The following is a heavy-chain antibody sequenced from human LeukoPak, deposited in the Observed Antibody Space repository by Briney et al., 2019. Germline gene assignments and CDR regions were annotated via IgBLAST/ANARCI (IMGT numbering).Heavy chain of an antibody. CDR3: TKSNREFDP. Sequence: GGSLRLSCAVSGFPFTNYAMSWVRQAPGKGLEWVAAVSGSGGATYYVDPVKGRFAISRDNSKNTLYLEMNSLRAEDTALYYCTKSNREFDPWGQGTLVTVSS. D-gene: IGHD1-14*01. V-gene: IGHV3-23*01. J-gene: IGHJ5*02. CDR2: VSGSGGAT. CDR1: GFPFTNYA.